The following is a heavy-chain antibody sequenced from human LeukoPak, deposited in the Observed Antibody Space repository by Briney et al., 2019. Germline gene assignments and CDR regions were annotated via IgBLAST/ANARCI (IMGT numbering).Heavy chain of an antibody. CDR1: GFAFRSQD. V-gene: IGHV3-23*01. CDR3: VRGYSFGPYGMDV. D-gene: IGHD2-15*01. CDR2: VSDSGDRT. Sequence: GGSLRLSCAASGFAFRSQDMGWVRQAPGKGLEWVSAVSDSGDRTYCVDSVKGRFTISRDNSKNTLYLQMSSLRAEDTAVYFCVRGYSFGPYGMDVWGQGTTVTVSS. J-gene: IGHJ6*02.